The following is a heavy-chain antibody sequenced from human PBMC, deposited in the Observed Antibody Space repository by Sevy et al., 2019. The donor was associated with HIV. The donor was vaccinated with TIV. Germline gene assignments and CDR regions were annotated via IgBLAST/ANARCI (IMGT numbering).Heavy chain of an antibody. CDR3: ARGKRGYGYALNY. D-gene: IGHD5-18*01. Sequence: GGSLRLSCAASGFTVNSNYMTWVRQAPGKGLEGVSVIHSDDTTYHADSVKDRFTISRDNFKNTLYLHMSILRAEDTAVYYCARGKRGYGYALNYWGQGTLVTVSS. CDR2: IHSDDTT. J-gene: IGHJ4*02. CDR1: GFTVNSNY. V-gene: IGHV3-66*01.